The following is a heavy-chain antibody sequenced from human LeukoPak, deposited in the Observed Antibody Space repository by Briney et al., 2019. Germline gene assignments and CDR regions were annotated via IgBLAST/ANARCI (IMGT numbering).Heavy chain of an antibody. CDR3: AKDGHGYSYGTPDY. CDR2: ISYDGSNK. D-gene: IGHD5-18*01. Sequence: GGSLRLSCAASGFTFSSYAMHWVRQAPGKGLEWVAVISYDGSNKYYADSVKGRFTISRDNSKNTLYLQMNSLRAEDTAVYYCAKDGHGYSYGTPDYWGQGTLVTVSS. V-gene: IGHV3-30*04. J-gene: IGHJ4*02. CDR1: GFTFSSYA.